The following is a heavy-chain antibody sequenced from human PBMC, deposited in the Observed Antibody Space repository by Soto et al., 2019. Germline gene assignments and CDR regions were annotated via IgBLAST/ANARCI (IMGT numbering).Heavy chain of an antibody. Sequence: SVKVSCKASGYTFTSYAISWVRQAPGQGLEWMGGIIPIFGTANYAQKFQGRVTITADESTSTAYMELSSLRSEDTAVYYCARASPGQLDSDTYSTFNYWGQGTPVTVSS. CDR2: IIPIFGTA. CDR1: GYTFTSYA. D-gene: IGHD3-16*01. V-gene: IGHV1-69*13. J-gene: IGHJ4*02. CDR3: ARASPGQLDSDTYSTFNY.